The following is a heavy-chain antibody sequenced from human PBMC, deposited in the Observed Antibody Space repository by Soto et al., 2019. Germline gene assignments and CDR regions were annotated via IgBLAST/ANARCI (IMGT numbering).Heavy chain of an antibody. CDR1: GGLFSSYP. J-gene: IGHJ4*02. CDR2: IIPDCQTA. D-gene: IGHD3-22*01. CDR3: ARGGSGYTWFNEF. Sequence: QEQLVQSGAEVKKPGSSVKVSCKASGGLFSSYPISWVRQVPGQGLEWMGGIIPDCQTAYYTQRFHGRVTITADESTNTAYMELSSLRSEDTAIYYCARGGSGYTWFNEFWGQGTLVTVSS. V-gene: IGHV1-69*01.